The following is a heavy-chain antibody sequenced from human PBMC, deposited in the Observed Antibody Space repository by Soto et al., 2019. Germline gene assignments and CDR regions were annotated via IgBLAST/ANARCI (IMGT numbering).Heavy chain of an antibody. CDR1: GRSITSSSYY. CDR2: IYYSGST. Sequence: PSETLSLTCTVSGRSITSSSYYWGWLRQPPGKGLEWIGNIYYSGSTYYNPSLKSRVTISVDTSKTQFSLKLSSVTAADTAVYYCARYTVTGTTVGWFDPWGQGTLVNVSS. CDR3: ARYTVTGTTVGWFDP. J-gene: IGHJ5*02. V-gene: IGHV4-39*01. D-gene: IGHD1-20*01.